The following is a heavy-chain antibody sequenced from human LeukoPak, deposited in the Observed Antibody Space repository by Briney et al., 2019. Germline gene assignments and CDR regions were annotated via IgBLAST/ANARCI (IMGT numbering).Heavy chain of an antibody. CDR1: GDGFTRHT. J-gene: IGHJ4*02. Sequence: GGSLRLSCAGAGDGFTRHTMNWLRRAPGKGLERISYIRSTGEYIYYADSVKGRFTISRDNARTSVYLQMNSLRVEDTAIYYCAREYDSRARFDSWGQGTLVTVSS. V-gene: IGHV3-21*05. D-gene: IGHD6-13*01. CDR3: AREYDSRARFDS. CDR2: IRSTGEYI.